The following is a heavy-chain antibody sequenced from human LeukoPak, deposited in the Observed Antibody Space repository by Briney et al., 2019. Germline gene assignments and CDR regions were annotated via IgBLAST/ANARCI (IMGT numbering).Heavy chain of an antibody. CDR3: ARGRRITMVRGVPRTQYFDY. D-gene: IGHD3-10*01. CDR2: ISYDGSNK. J-gene: IGHJ4*02. V-gene: IGHV3-30-3*01. CDR1: GFTFSCYA. Sequence: PGRSLRLSCAASGFTFSCYAMHWVRQAPGKGLEWVAVISYDGSNKYYADSVKGRFTISRDNSKNTLYLQMNSLRAEDTAVYYCARGRRITMVRGVPRTQYFDYWGQGTLVTVSS.